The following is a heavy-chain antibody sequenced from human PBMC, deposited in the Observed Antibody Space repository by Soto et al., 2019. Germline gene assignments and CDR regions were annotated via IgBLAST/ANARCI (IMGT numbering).Heavy chain of an antibody. Sequence: QVQLVESGGGVVQPGRSLRLSCAASGFTFSSYGMHWVRQAPGKGLEWVAVIWYDGSNKYYADSVKGRFTISRDNSKNTLYLQMNSLRXXXXXXXXXXXXGXXXXXXXXXXVDYYYGMDVWGQGTTVTVSS. V-gene: IGHV3-33*01. CDR2: IWYDGSNK. CDR3: XXXGXXXXXXXXXXVDYYYGMDV. J-gene: IGHJ6*02. CDR1: GFTFSSYG.